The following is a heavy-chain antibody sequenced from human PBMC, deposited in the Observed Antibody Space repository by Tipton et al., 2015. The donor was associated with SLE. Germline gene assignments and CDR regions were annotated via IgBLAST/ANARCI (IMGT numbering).Heavy chain of an antibody. V-gene: IGHV1-8*01. Sequence: QLVQSGAEVKKPGASVKVSCKASGYTFTSYDINWVRQATGQGLEWMGWMNPNSGNTGYAQKFQGRVTMTRNTSISTAYMELSSLRSEDTAVYYCARSVVAVGYYYMDVWGKGTTVTVSS. J-gene: IGHJ6*03. CDR3: ARSVVAVGYYYMDV. CDR2: MNPNSGNT. CDR1: GYTFTSYD. D-gene: IGHD6-19*01.